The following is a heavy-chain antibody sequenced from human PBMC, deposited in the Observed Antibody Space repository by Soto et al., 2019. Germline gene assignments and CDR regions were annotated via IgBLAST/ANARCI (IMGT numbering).Heavy chain of an antibody. J-gene: IGHJ6*02. Sequence: RASVKVSCKASGGTFSSYAISWVLQAPGQGLEWMGGIIPIFGTANYAQKFQGRVTITADKSTSTAYMELSSLRSEDTAVYYCAKDGGYCTNGVCPYWYYGMDVWGQGTTVTVSS. CDR2: IIPIFGTA. D-gene: IGHD2-8*01. CDR3: AKDGGYCTNGVCPYWYYGMDV. CDR1: GGTFSSYA. V-gene: IGHV1-69*06.